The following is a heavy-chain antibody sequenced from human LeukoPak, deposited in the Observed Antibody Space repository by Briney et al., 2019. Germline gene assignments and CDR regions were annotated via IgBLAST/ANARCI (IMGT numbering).Heavy chain of an antibody. V-gene: IGHV3-48*02. CDR2: MTTSGNTI. Sequence: PGWLLRFSCVVSGIFFSDDMMSWVRQAPGKGLEWLSYMTTSGNTIFYAMSVKGRLTISRDNAKKSLYLQMNSLRDEDTAVYYCARVGVATAVTMYFEYWGQGTLVTVTS. J-gene: IGHJ4*02. CDR1: GIFFSDDM. D-gene: IGHD3-3*01. CDR3: ARVGVATAVTMYFEY.